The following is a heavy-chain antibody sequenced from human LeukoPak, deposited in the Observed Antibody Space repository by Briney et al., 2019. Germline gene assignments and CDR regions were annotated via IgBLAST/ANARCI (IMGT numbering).Heavy chain of an antibody. Sequence: SETLSLTCAVYGGSFSGYYWSWIRQPPGKGLEWIGEINHSGSTNYNPSLKSRVTISVDTSKDQFSLKLSSVTAADTAVYYCARHGSHILTGYRLDYWGQGTLVTVSS. D-gene: IGHD3-9*01. CDR3: ARHGSHILTGYRLDY. V-gene: IGHV4-34*01. CDR1: GGSFSGYY. CDR2: INHSGST. J-gene: IGHJ4*02.